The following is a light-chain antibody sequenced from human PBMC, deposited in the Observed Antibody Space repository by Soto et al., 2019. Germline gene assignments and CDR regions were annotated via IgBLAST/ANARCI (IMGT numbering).Light chain of an antibody. CDR3: CSYAGSYTYV. CDR1: SSDVGGYNR. J-gene: IGLJ1*01. CDR2: DVS. Sequence: QSVLTQPHSVSGSPGQSVTISCTGTSSDVGGYNRVSWYQQHPGKAPKLMIYDVSKRPSGVPDRFSGSKSGNTASLTISGLQAEDEADYYCCSYAGSYTYVFGTGTKLTVL. V-gene: IGLV2-11*01.